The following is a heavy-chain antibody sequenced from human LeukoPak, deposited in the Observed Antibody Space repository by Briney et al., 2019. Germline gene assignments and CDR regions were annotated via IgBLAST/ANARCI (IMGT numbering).Heavy chain of an antibody. Sequence: SVKVSCKASGGSFSSYAISWVRQAPGQGLEWMGRIITMYGTTNYAQKFQGRVTITADESTSTAYMELSSLRSDDTAVYYCARDLRVLLWFGDPPYPLGYWGQGTLVTVSS. CDR3: ARDLRVLLWFGDPPYPLGY. CDR2: IITMYGTT. V-gene: IGHV1-69*13. J-gene: IGHJ4*02. CDR1: GGSFSSYA. D-gene: IGHD3-10*01.